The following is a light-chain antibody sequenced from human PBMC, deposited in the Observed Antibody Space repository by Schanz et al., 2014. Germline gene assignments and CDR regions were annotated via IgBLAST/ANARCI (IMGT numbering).Light chain of an antibody. V-gene: IGLV1-47*01. CDR3: AAWDDSLSGHWV. J-gene: IGLJ3*02. CDR2: RDN. Sequence: QSVLTQPPSASGAPGQRVTISCSGSSSNIGTYYVYWYQQFPGTAPKLLMYRDNQRPSGVPDRFSGSKSGTSASLAISGLQSEDEADYYCAAWDDSLSGHWVFGGGTKLTVL. CDR1: SSNIGTYY.